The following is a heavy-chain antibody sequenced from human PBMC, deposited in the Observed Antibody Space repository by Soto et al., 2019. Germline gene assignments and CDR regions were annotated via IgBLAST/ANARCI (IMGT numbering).Heavy chain of an antibody. CDR2: IHQSGDT. CDR1: GDSVSNGNW. V-gene: IGHV4-4*02. J-gene: IGHJ4*02. D-gene: IGHD3-16*02. CDR3: ATRTSVFGIVTFY. Sequence: QVQLKESGPGLVTPWGTLSLTCAVSGDSVSNGNWWCWVRQPPGRGLEWDGEIHQSGDTNYNPSLKSRVIGSADRSNNQYPLRPNSVTATDTALYYCATRTSVFGIVTFYWGQGILVTVSS.